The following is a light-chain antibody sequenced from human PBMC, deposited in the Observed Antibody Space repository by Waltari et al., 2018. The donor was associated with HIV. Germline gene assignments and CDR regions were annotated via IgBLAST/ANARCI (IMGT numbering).Light chain of an antibody. CDR2: CAS. CDR1: QSVSSN. CDR3: QQNNNWPAWT. Sequence: EIVMTQSPATLSVSPGERATLSCRASQSVSSNLAWYQQKPGQVPVLRIYCASTRPTGIPASFIGIGSGTAFTLTISSLHSVDFAVYYYQQNNNWPAWTFGQGTKVEIK. J-gene: IGKJ1*01. V-gene: IGKV3-15*01.